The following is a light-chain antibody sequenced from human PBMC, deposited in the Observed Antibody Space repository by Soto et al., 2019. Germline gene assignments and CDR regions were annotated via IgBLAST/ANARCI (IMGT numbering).Light chain of an antibody. CDR2: AAS. V-gene: IGKV1-39*01. Sequence: DIQMTQSPSSLSASVGDRVTITCRASQSISNYLNWYQQKPGKAPKLLIYAASSLQSGVPSRFSGSGSGTDFTLTISSLQPEDFATYYCQQSYSTVTVARGTKVDIK. CDR1: QSISNY. CDR3: QQSYSTVT. J-gene: IGKJ2*01.